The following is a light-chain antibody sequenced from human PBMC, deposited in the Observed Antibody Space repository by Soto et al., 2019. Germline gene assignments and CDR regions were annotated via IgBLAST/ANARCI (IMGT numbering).Light chain of an antibody. CDR2: DAS. CDR1: QSVSTY. J-gene: IGKJ1*01. V-gene: IGKV3-11*01. CDR3: QQHDNWPST. Sequence: EIVLTQSPATLSLSPGEIATLSCRASQSVSTYLAWYQQKPGQAPRLLIYDASNRATGTPARFAGSGSGTDFSLTISSLEPEDFAVYYCQQHDNWPSTFGQGTKVDIK.